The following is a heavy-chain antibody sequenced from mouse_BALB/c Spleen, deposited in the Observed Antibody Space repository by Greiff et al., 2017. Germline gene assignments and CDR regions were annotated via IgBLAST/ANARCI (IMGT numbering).Heavy chain of an antibody. V-gene: IGHV5-9-3*01. D-gene: IGHD1-1*01. CDR2: ISSGGSYT. Sequence: EVHLVESGGGLVQPGGSRKLSCAASGFTFSSYAMSWVRQTPEKRLEWVATISSGGSYTYYPDSVKGRFTISRDNAKNTLYLQMSSLRSEDTAMYYCAYGSSGYWYFDVWGAGTTVTVSS. J-gene: IGHJ1*01. CDR3: AYGSSGYWYFDV. CDR1: GFTFSSYA.